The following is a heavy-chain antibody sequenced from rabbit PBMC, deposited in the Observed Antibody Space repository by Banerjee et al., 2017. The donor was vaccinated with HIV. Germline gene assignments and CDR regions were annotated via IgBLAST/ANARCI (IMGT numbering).Heavy chain of an antibody. J-gene: IGHJ4*01. Sequence: QEQLEESGGDLVKPGASLTLTCTASGFSFSSSYCMCWVRQAPEKGLEWIACIDGDSSGRTYHATWAKGRFTISKTSSTTVTLQMTSLTAADTATYFCARDAGYAGSNLWGQGTLVTVS. V-gene: IGHV1S45*01. D-gene: IGHD4-2*01. CDR2: IDGDSSGRT. CDR1: GFSFSSSYC. CDR3: ARDAGYAGSNL.